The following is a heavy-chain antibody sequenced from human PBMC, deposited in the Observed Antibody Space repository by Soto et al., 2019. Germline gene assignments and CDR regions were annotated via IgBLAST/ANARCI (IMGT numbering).Heavy chain of an antibody. CDR2: IYYSGST. Sequence: PSETLSLTCTVYGGSISSGGYYWSWIRQHPGKGLEWIGYIYYSGSTYYNPSLKSRVTISVDTSKNQFSLKLSSVTAADTAVYYCARRAHITGTSGYYYGMDVWGQGTTVTVSS. V-gene: IGHV4-31*03. CDR3: ARRAHITGTSGYYYGMDV. J-gene: IGHJ6*02. CDR1: GGSISSGGYY. D-gene: IGHD1-20*01.